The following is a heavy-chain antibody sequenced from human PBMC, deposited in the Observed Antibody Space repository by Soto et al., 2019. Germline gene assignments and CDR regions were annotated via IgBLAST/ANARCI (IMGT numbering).Heavy chain of an antibody. Sequence: SETLSLTCTVSGGSISSGDYYWSWIRQPPGKGLEWIGHIYEGGRTYSNPSLMSRATISLDTSKNLFSLNLRSVTAADTAVYYCTRGPSGDKVDFWGQGLLVTVSS. CDR2: IYEGGRT. CDR3: TRGPSGDKVDF. CDR1: GGSISSGDYY. D-gene: IGHD7-27*01. J-gene: IGHJ4*02. V-gene: IGHV4-30-4*01.